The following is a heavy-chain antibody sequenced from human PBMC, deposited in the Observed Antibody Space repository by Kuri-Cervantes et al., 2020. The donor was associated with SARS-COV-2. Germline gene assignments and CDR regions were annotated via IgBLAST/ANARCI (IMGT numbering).Heavy chain of an antibody. V-gene: IGHV3-21*01. Sequence: GGSLRLSCAASGFTFSSYGMNWVRQAPGKGLEWVSSISSSSSYIYYADSVKGRFTISRDNAKNSLYLQMNSLRAEDTAVYYCATIAAAENLYYYYGMDVWGQGTTVTVSS. CDR2: ISSSSSYI. CDR3: ATIAAAENLYYYYGMDV. CDR1: GFTFSSYG. D-gene: IGHD6-13*01. J-gene: IGHJ6*02.